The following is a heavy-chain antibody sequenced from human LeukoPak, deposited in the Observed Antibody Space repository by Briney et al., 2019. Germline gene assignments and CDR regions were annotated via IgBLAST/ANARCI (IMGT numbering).Heavy chain of an antibody. CDR2: ISWNRGSI. CDR3: AKAHSDILTGYPDY. V-gene: IGHV3-9*01. D-gene: IGHD3-9*01. CDR1: GFTFDDYA. J-gene: IGHJ4*02. Sequence: GRSLRLSCAASGFTFDDYAMHWVRQAPGKGLEWVSGISWNRGSIGYADSVKGRFTISRDNAKNSLYLQMNSLRAEDTALYYCAKAHSDILTGYPDYWGQGTLVTVSS.